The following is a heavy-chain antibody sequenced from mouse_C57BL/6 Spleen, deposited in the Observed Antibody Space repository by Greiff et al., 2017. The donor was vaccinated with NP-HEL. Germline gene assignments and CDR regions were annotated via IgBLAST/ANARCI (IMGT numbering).Heavy chain of an antibody. CDR3: ARDAKGSQSFDY. CDR1: GFTFSDFY. Sequence: EVKLVESGGGLVQSGRSLRLSCATSGFTFSDFYMEWVRQAPGKGLEWIAASRNKANDYTTEYSASVKGRFIVSRDTSQSILYLQMNALRAEDTAIYYCARDAKGSQSFDYWGQGTTLTVSS. J-gene: IGHJ2*01. CDR2: SRNKANDYTT. V-gene: IGHV7-1*01.